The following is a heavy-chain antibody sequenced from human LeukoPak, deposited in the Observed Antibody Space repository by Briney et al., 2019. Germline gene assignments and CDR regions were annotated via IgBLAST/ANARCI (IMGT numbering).Heavy chain of an antibody. V-gene: IGHV3-33*01. CDR2: IWYDGSNK. Sequence: GGSLRLSRAASGFTFSSYGMHWVRQAPGKGLEWVAVIWYDGSNKYYADPVKGRFTISRDNSKNTLYLQMNSLRAEDTAVYYCARGSGYYLVYFDYWGQGTLVTVSS. D-gene: IGHD3-22*01. CDR1: GFTFSSYG. J-gene: IGHJ4*02. CDR3: ARGSGYYLVYFDY.